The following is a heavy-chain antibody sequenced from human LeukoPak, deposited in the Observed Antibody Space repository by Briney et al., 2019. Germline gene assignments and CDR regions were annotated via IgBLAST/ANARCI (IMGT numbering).Heavy chain of an antibody. V-gene: IGHV3-11*01. J-gene: IGHJ4*02. CDR1: RFTFGGYY. CDR2: INSSGRTI. Sequence: GGSLRLSCTASRFTFGGYYMTWIRQAPGKGPEWLAYINSSGRTIYYADSVRGRFTISRDNAKNSLYLQMNSLRVEDTAIYYCARDRDYSTSLFDYWGQGTLVTVSS. D-gene: IGHD2/OR15-2a*01. CDR3: ARDRDYSTSLFDY.